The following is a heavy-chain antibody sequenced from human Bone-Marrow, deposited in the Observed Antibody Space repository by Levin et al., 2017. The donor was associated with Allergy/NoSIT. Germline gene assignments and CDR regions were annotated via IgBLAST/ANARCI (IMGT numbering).Heavy chain of an antibody. D-gene: IGHD5-12*01. V-gene: IGHV3-66*01. CDR1: GFTISTHY. Sequence: GESLKISCAASGFTISTHYMSWVRQVPGKGLEWVSIIHSGGRKKYADSVKGRFTISRDNYNNTLYLQMNSLRGEDTAIYYCARDDVVATNHWGQGTLVIVSS. J-gene: IGHJ4*02. CDR2: IHSGGRK. CDR3: ARDDVVATNH.